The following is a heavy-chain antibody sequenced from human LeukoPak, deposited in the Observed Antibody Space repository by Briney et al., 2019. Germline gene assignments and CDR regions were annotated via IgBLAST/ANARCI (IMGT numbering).Heavy chain of an antibody. D-gene: IGHD2-2*01. Sequence: GGSLRLSCAASGFTFSSYSMNWVRQAPGKGLEWVSSISSSSSYIYYADSVKGRFTISRDNAKNSLYLQMNSLRAEDTAVYYCARDRYCSSTSCYDDYWGQGTLVTVSS. V-gene: IGHV3-21*01. CDR3: ARDRYCSSTSCYDDY. CDR2: ISSSSSYI. J-gene: IGHJ4*02. CDR1: GFTFSSYS.